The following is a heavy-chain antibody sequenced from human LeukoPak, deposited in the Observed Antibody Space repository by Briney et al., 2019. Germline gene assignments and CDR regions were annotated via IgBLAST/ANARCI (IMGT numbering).Heavy chain of an antibody. CDR1: GYTFVNFG. CDR3: ARRPNHYDTSGYDY. Sequence: ASVKVSCKASGYTFVNFGLIWVRQAPGQGLEWMGWISPENGDTNYAQTFQDRVTMTTDTSTSTAYMELRRLRSDDTAVYYCARRPNHYDTSGYDYWGQGTLVTVSS. CDR2: ISPENGDT. V-gene: IGHV1-18*01. D-gene: IGHD3-22*01. J-gene: IGHJ4*02.